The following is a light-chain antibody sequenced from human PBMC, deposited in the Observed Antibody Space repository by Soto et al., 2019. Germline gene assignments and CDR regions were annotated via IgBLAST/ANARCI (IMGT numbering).Light chain of an antibody. V-gene: IGKV1-17*01. Sequence: DIQMTQSPSSLSASVGDRITITCRASQGIGNDLGWYQQKPGKAPKRLIYVASSLQSGVPSRFSGSGSGTEFTLTISSLQPEDFATYYCLQHNSYPVTFGGGTKVDIK. CDR3: LQHNSYPVT. CDR2: VAS. CDR1: QGIGND. J-gene: IGKJ4*01.